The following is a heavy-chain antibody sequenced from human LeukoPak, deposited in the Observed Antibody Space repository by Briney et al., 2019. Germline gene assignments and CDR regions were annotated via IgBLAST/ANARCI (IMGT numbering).Heavy chain of an antibody. V-gene: IGHV4-34*01. CDR2: INHRGST. CDR3: ARERSGYYYYYYMDV. Sequence: PSETLSLTRAVYGGSFCVYYWSWIRQPPGKGLEWIGEINHRGSTNYNQSLKSRVTISVDTSKNQFSLKLSSVTAADTAVYYCARERSGYYYYYYMDVWGKGTTVTVSS. D-gene: IGHD3-10*01. J-gene: IGHJ6*03. CDR1: GGSFCVYY.